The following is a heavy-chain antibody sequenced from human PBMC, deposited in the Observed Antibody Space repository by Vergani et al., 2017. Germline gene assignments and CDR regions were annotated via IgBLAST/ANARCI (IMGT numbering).Heavy chain of an antibody. V-gene: IGHV1-69*12. CDR3: ARGGGYCSGGSCYLYYYYYYMDV. CDR1: GGTFSSYA. J-gene: IGHJ6*03. Sequence: QVQLVQSGAEVKKPGSSVKVSCKASGGTFSSYAISWVRQAPGQGLEWMGGIIPIFGTANYAQKFQGRVTITADESTSTAYMELSSLRSEDTAGYYCARGGGYCSGGSCYLYYYYYYMDVWGKGTTVTVSS. CDR2: IIPIFGTA. D-gene: IGHD2-15*01.